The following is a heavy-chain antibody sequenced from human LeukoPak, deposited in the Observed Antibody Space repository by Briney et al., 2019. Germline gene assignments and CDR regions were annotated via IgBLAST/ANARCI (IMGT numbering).Heavy chain of an antibody. Sequence: GGSLRLSCAASGFTFSNYHMTWVRQAPGKGLEWVANIKQDGSEKYYVESVQGRFTISRDNAKNSLFLQMSGLRVEDTAMYYCASKYPSALDHYWGQGTLVTVSS. CDR3: ASKYPSALDHY. D-gene: IGHD2-2*02. CDR1: GFTFSNYH. J-gene: IGHJ4*02. CDR2: IKQDGSEK. V-gene: IGHV3-7*01.